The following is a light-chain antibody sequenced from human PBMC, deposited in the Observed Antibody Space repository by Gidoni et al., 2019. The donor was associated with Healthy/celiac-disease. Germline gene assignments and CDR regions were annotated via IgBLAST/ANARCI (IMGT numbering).Light chain of an antibody. V-gene: IGKV1-39*01. Sequence: DIQMTKSPSSLSASVGDRVTITCRASQSISSYLHWYQQKPGKAPKLLIYAASSLQSGVPSRFSGSGSGTDFTLTISSLQPADFATYYCQQSYSTPYTFGQGTKLEIK. J-gene: IGKJ2*01. CDR1: QSISSY. CDR3: QQSYSTPYT. CDR2: AAS.